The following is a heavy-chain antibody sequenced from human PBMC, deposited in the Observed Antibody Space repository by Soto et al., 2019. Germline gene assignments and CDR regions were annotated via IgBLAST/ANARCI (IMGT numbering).Heavy chain of an antibody. V-gene: IGHV3-30*18. D-gene: IGHD2-8*01. CDR2: ISYDGSNK. CDR1: GFTFSSYG. Sequence: QVQLVESGGGVVQPGRSLRLSCAASGFTFSSYGMHWVRQAPGKGLEWVAVISYDGSNKYYADSVKGRFTISRDNSKNTLYLQMNSLRAEDTAVYYCANDIMGFEPVTTYYYYYGMDVWGQGTTVTVSS. CDR3: ANDIMGFEPVTTYYYYYGMDV. J-gene: IGHJ6*02.